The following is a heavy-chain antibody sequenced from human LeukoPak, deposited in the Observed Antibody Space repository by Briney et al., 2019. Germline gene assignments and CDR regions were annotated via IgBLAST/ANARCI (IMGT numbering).Heavy chain of an antibody. V-gene: IGHV4-39*01. CDR3: ARRSMVRGVFQAFDM. D-gene: IGHD3-10*01. CDR1: GGSISSYY. CDR2: IYYNGDT. Sequence: SETLSLTCTVSGGSISSYYWAWIRQPPGKGLEWIGNIYYNGDTYYNPSLKSRVTISVDTSKNQFSVKLTSVTAADTAVFYCARRSMVRGVFQAFDMWVQGTMVTVSS. J-gene: IGHJ3*02.